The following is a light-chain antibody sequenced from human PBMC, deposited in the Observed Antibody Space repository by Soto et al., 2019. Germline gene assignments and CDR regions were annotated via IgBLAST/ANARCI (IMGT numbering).Light chain of an antibody. CDR3: QSYDSSLSAYV. CDR1: SSNIGAGYD. Sequence: QSVLTQPPSVSGAPGQRVTISCTGSSSNIGAGYDVHWYQQLPGTAPKLLIYGNSNRPSGVPDRFSGAKSGTSASLAITGLQAEHEADYHCQSYDSSLSAYVFGTGTKLTVL. V-gene: IGLV1-40*01. CDR2: GNS. J-gene: IGLJ1*01.